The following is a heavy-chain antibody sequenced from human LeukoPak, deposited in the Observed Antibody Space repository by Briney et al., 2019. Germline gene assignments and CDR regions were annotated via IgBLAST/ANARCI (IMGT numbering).Heavy chain of an antibody. CDR2: IKKDGSEK. Sequence: PGGSLRLSCAASGFTFSSYWMSWVRQAPGKGLEWVANIKKDGSEKYYVDSVKGRFTISRDNAKKSLFLQMNSLRAEDTAVYYCVTGFFYYYYMDVWGKGTTVTISS. V-gene: IGHV3-7*01. J-gene: IGHJ6*03. CDR3: VTGFFYYYYMDV. D-gene: IGHD3-10*01. CDR1: GFTFSSYW.